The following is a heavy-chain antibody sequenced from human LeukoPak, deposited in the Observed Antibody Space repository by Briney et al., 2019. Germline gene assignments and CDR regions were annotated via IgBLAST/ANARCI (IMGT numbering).Heavy chain of an antibody. J-gene: IGHJ1*01. Sequence: KASETLSLTCTVSGCSIISGDYYSSWIRQPPGKGLEWIGYIYYSGSTYYNPSLKSRVTISVDTSENQFSLRLSSVTAADTAVYYCARTSCTGEPEYFQHWGQGTLVTVSS. CDR3: ARTSCTGEPEYFQH. V-gene: IGHV4-30-4*01. CDR1: GCSIISGDYY. CDR2: IYYSGST. D-gene: IGHD2-8*02.